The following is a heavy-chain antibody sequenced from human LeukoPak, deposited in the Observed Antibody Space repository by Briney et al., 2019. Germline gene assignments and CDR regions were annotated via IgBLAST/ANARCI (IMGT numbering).Heavy chain of an antibody. CDR1: GFNVSRNY. Sequence: GGSLRLSCAASGFNVSRNYMSWVRQAPGKGLDWVSLIYSDGSTYYADPVKGRFTISRDNSKGTIFLQMNNLRAEDTAVYYCARNDYYGSSVLVFFGLWGRDTRVTVSS. D-gene: IGHD3-22*01. V-gene: IGHV3-53*01. J-gene: IGHJ2*01. CDR3: ARNDYYGSSVLVFFGL. CDR2: IYSDGST.